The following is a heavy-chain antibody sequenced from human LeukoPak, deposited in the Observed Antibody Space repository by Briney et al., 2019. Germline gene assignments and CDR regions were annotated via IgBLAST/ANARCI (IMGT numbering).Heavy chain of an antibody. Sequence: GGSLRLSCAASGFTFSSYSMNWVRQAPGKGLEWVSSISSSSSYIYYADSVKGRFTISRDNAKNSLYLQMNSLRAEDTAVYYCARDSSGWYGGYFDYWGQGTLVTVSS. CDR3: ARDSSGWYGGYFDY. CDR2: ISSSSSYI. J-gene: IGHJ4*02. V-gene: IGHV3-21*01. CDR1: GFTFSSYS. D-gene: IGHD6-19*01.